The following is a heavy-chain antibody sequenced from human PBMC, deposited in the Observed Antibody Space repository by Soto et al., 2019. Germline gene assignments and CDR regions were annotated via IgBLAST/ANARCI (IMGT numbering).Heavy chain of an antibody. CDR3: ATGDVDGYNSGLFDY. D-gene: IGHD5-12*01. J-gene: IGHJ4*02. V-gene: IGHV5-51*01. Sequence: GESLKISCKGSGYSFTSYWIGWVRQMPGKGLEWMGIIYPGDSDTRYSPSFQGQVTISADKSISTAYLQWSSLKASDTAMYYCATGDVDGYNSGLFDYWGQGTLVTVSS. CDR2: IYPGDSDT. CDR1: GYSFTSYW.